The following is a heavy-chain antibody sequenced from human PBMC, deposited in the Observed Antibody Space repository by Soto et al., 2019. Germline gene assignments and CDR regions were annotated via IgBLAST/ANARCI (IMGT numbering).Heavy chain of an antibody. CDR1: GGSISSYY. Sequence: SETLSLTCTVSGGSISSYYWSWIRQPPGKGLEWVGYIYYSGSTNYNPSLKSRVTISVDTSKNQFSLKLSSVTAADTAVYYCAREVDTAMVYDYWGQGTLVTVSS. V-gene: IGHV4-59*01. D-gene: IGHD5-18*01. CDR2: IYYSGST. J-gene: IGHJ4*02. CDR3: AREVDTAMVYDY.